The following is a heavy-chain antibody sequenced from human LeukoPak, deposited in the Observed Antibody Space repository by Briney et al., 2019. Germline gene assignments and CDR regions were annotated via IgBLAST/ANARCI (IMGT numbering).Heavy chain of an antibody. CDR3: ARVQPGTYYDSSGYVDY. CDR2: VSAHNGNT. J-gene: IGHJ4*02. V-gene: IGHV1-18*01. CDR1: GYTFTSYG. Sequence: ASVKVSCKASGYTFTSYGISWVRQAPGQGLEWMGWVSAHNGNTNYAQKLQGRVTMTTDTSTSTAYMELRSLRSDDTAVYYCARVQPGTYYDSSGYVDYWGQGTLVTVSS. D-gene: IGHD3-22*01.